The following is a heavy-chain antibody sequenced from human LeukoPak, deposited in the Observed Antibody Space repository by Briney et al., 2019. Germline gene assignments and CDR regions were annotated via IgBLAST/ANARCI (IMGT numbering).Heavy chain of an antibody. CDR3: ASALWFGELFVSP. J-gene: IGHJ2*01. CDR1: GGSISSISYY. D-gene: IGHD3-10*01. Sequence: SETLSLTCTVSGGSISSISYYWGWNRQPPGKGLEWIVRIYYSGSTYYNPSLKSRVTISVDTSKNQFSLKLSSVTAADTAVYYCASALWFGELFVSPWGRGTRVSVSS. V-gene: IGHV4-39*07. CDR2: IYYSGST.